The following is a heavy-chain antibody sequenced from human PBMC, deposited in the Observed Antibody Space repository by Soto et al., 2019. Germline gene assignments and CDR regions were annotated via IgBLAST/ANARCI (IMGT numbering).Heavy chain of an antibody. CDR1: GGSFSGYY. D-gene: IGHD3-22*01. Sequence: SENPSLTCAVYGGSFSGYYWSWIRQPPGKGLEWIGEINHSGSTNYNPSLKSRVTISVDTSKNQFSLKLSSVTAAATAVYYCAREGLLHSWGQGLLVSVS. CDR3: AREGLLHS. V-gene: IGHV4-34*01. CDR2: INHSGST. J-gene: IGHJ4*02.